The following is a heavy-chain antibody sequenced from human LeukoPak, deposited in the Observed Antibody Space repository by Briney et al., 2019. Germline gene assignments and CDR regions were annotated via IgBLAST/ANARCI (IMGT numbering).Heavy chain of an antibody. Sequence: SETLSLTCTVSGGSISSYYWSWIRQPAGKGLEWIGRIYTSGSTNYNPSLKSRVTMSVDTSKSQFSLNLNSVTAADTAVYYCARVYDYGKFDFWGPGTPLTVSS. V-gene: IGHV4-4*07. CDR2: IYTSGST. J-gene: IGHJ4*02. D-gene: IGHD4/OR15-4a*01. CDR3: ARVYDYGKFDF. CDR1: GGSISSYY.